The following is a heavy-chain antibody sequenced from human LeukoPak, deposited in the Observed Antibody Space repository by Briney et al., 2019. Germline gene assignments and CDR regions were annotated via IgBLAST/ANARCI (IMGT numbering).Heavy chain of an antibody. CDR1: GYTFTSYY. Sequence: GASVKVSCKASGYTFTSYYMHWVRQAPGQGLEWMGIINPSGGSTSYAQKFQGRATMTRDTSTSTVYMELSSLRSEDTAVYYCARDSTGDYCSSTSCSNNWFDPWGQGTLVTVSS. CDR2: INPSGGST. D-gene: IGHD2-2*01. V-gene: IGHV1-46*01. CDR3: ARDSTGDYCSSTSCSNNWFDP. J-gene: IGHJ5*02.